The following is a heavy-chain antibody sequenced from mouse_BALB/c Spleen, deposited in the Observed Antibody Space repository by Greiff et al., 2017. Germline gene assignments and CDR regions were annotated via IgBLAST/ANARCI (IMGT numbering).Heavy chain of an antibody. J-gene: IGHJ2*01. D-gene: IGHD3-1*01. CDR1: GFTFTDYY. V-gene: IGHV7-3*02. CDR3: ARDAGAYFDY. CDR2: IRNKANGYTT. Sequence: EVQLVESGGGLVQPGGSLRLSCATSGFTFTDYYMSWVRQPPGKALEWLGFIRNKANGYTTEYSASVKGRFTISRDNSQSILYLQMNTLRAEDSATYYCARDAGAYFDYWGQGTTLTVSS.